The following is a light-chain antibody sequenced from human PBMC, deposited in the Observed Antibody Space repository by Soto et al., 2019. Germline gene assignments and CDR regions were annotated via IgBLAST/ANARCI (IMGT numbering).Light chain of an antibody. J-gene: IGKJ3*01. CDR1: QVISNN. CDR2: AAS. V-gene: IGKV1-27*01. CDR3: QKYNRAPFT. Sequence: DIQMTQSPSALSASVGDRVTITCRASQVISNNLAWYQQKPGKVPTLLIYAASTLHSGVPSRFSGSGSGTDFTLTISSLQPEDVATYYCQKYNRAPFTFGPGTKVNIK.